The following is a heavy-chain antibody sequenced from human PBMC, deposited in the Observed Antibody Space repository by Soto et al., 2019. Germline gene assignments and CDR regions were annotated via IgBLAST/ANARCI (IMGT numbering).Heavy chain of an antibody. V-gene: IGHV1-18*01. Sequence: QGQLVQSGPEAKKPGASVKVSCKASGYTFSRYGFYWVRQAPGQGLERMGWISGYNGDTKYAQKDEGRVTMPIDEPTYTAYRELSSLTSDHTAIYYCAKNGQAPYYYYAMDVWGQGTTVTVSS. J-gene: IGHJ6*02. CDR3: AKNGQAPYYYYAMDV. D-gene: IGHD2-8*01. CDR2: ISGYNGDT. CDR1: GYTFSRYG.